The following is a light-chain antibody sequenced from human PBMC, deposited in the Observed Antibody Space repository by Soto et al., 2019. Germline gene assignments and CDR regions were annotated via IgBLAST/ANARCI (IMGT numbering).Light chain of an antibody. V-gene: IGKV3-20*01. Sequence: EIVLTQSPGTLSLSPGERATLSCRASQSVSSSYLAWYRQKPGQAPRLPIYGASSRATGIPDRFSGSGSGTDFTLTISRLEPEDFAVYYCQQYGSSPQTFGQGTKVDIK. CDR1: QSVSSSY. CDR3: QQYGSSPQT. CDR2: GAS. J-gene: IGKJ1*01.